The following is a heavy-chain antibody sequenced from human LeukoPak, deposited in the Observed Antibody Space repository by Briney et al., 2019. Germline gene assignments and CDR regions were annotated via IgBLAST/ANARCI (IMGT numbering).Heavy chain of an antibody. CDR2: INPGGSSI. J-gene: IGHJ4*02. V-gene: IGHV3-74*01. CDR3: ARDEYGDDY. Sequence: GRSLRLSCAASGFTFSSYWMHWVRHVPGKGLVWVARINPGGSSITYADSVKGRFTISRDNAKNTLYLQMDSLRAEDTAVYYCARDEYGDDYWGQGTLVTVSS. CDR1: GFTFSSYW. D-gene: IGHD4-17*01.